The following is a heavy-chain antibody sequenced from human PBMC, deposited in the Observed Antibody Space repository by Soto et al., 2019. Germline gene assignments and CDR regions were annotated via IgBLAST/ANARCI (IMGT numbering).Heavy chain of an antibody. CDR2: IYQTGRT. V-gene: IGHV4-30-2*01. CDR1: GGSISTSDYS. D-gene: IGHD3-3*01. CDR3: AREMTSCGVAHGGGVDV. Sequence: QLQLQESGSGLVQPSQTLSLTCTASGGSISTSDYSWSWIRQPPGGGLEWIGSIYQTGRTYVIPSLKSRVTMSLDKSKNEFSLTLTSVTAAATALSFCAREMTSCGVAHGGGVDVWGQGTTVTVSS. J-gene: IGHJ6*02.